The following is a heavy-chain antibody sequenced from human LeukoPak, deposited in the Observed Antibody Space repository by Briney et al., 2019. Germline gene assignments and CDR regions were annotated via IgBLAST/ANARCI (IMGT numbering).Heavy chain of an antibody. Sequence: ETGGSLRLSCAASGFTFSSYGMHWVRQAPGKGLEWVAVISYDGSNKYYADSVKGRFTISRDNSKNTLYLQMNSLRAEDTAVYYCAKGDSGSYPSYFDYWGQGTLVTVSS. CDR3: AKGDSGSYPSYFDY. D-gene: IGHD1-26*01. CDR2: ISYDGSNK. V-gene: IGHV3-30*18. CDR1: GFTFSSYG. J-gene: IGHJ4*02.